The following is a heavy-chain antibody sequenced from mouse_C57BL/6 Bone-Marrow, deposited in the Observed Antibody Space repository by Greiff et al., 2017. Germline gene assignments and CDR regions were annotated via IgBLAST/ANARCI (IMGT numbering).Heavy chain of an antibody. V-gene: IGHV1-5*01. J-gene: IGHJ1*03. D-gene: IGHD1-1*01. CDR1: GYTFTSYW. Sequence: EVQLQQSGTVLARPGASVKMSCKTSGYTFTSYWMHWVKQRPGQGLEWIGAIYPGNSDTSYNQKFKGKAKLTAVTSASAAYMELSSLTNEDSAVYYCTREGDGSLLYWYFDVWGTGATVTVSS. CDR3: TREGDGSLLYWYFDV. CDR2: IYPGNSDT.